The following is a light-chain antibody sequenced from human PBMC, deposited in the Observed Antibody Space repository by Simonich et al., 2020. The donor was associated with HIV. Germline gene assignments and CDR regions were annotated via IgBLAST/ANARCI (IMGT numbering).Light chain of an antibody. CDR2: DVS. CDR1: SSDVGGYNY. CDR3: SSYTSSSTWV. V-gene: IGLV2-14*01. J-gene: IGLJ3*02. Sequence: QSALTQPASVSGSPGQSITISCTGTSSDVGGYNYVSLYQQHPGKAPKLMIYDVSKRPSGGSNRFSGSKFGNTASLTIAGLQAEDEADYYCSSYTSSSTWVFGGGTKLTVL.